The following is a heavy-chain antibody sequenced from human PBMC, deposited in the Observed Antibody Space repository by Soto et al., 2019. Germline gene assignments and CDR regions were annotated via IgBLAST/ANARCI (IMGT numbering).Heavy chain of an antibody. V-gene: IGHV6-1*01. CDR3: AREANWNSAQDWFDP. Sequence: PSQTLSLTCVISGDSVSSNSAAWNWIRPSPSRGLEWLGRTYYRSKWYNDYAVSVKSRITINPDTSKNQFSLQLNSVTPEDTAVYYCAREANWNSAQDWFDPWGQGTLVTVSS. J-gene: IGHJ5*02. D-gene: IGHD1-1*01. CDR2: TYYRSKWYN. CDR1: GDSVSSNSAA.